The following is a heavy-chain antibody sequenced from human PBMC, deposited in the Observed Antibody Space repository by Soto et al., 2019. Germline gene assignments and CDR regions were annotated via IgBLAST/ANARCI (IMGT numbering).Heavy chain of an antibody. J-gene: IGHJ5*02. V-gene: IGHV3-23*01. Sequence: GSLRLSCAASGFTFSSYAMSWVRQAPGKGLEWVSAISGSGGSTYYADSVKGRFTISRDNSKNTLYLQMNSLRAEDTAVYYCAKDRRGTYYYDSSGSPEFDPWGQGTLVTVYS. D-gene: IGHD3-22*01. CDR1: GFTFSSYA. CDR2: ISGSGGST. CDR3: AKDRRGTYYYDSSGSPEFDP.